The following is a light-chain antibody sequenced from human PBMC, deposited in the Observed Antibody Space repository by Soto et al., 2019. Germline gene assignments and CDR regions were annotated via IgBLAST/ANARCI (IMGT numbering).Light chain of an antibody. CDR3: QQYGSSPF. Sequence: IELTQSPSTLSLTPGETATLSCRASQNVDKFLAWYQQRPGQPPRLLIFDSSNRATGVPVRFSGSGSGTDFTLTISRLEPEDFAVYYCQQYGSSPFFGPGTKVD. CDR1: QNVDKF. CDR2: DSS. J-gene: IGKJ3*01. V-gene: IGKV3-20*01.